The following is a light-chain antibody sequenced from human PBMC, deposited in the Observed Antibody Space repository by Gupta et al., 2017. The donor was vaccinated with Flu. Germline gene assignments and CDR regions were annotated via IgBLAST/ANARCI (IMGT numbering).Light chain of an antibody. J-gene: IGKJ2*01. Sequence: IVLTQSPATLALSPGEGATLSCRASQSFGRYLGWYKQKPGQAPRHLIFDAFSRATGIPARCSGSGSGTDFTLTISSQEPEDFAVYYFKHRRLFGQGTKVEIK. V-gene: IGKV3-11*01. CDR2: DAF. CDR3: KHRRL. CDR1: QSFGRY.